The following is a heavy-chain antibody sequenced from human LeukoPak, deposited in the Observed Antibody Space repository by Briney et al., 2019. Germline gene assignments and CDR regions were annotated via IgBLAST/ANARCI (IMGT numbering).Heavy chain of an antibody. Sequence: PGGSLRLSCAASGFTFSSYWMSWVRQAPGKGLEWVSVIYSGGSTYYADSVKGRFTISRDNSKNTLYLQMNSLRAEDTAVYYCARNSGYSYGPHDYWGQGTLVTVSS. CDR1: GFTFSSYW. D-gene: IGHD5-18*01. J-gene: IGHJ4*02. CDR3: ARNSGYSYGPHDY. CDR2: IYSGGST. V-gene: IGHV3-53*01.